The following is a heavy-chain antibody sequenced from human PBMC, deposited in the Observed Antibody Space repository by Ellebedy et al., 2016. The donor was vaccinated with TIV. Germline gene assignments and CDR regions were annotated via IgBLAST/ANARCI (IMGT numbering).Heavy chain of an antibody. V-gene: IGHV3-21*06. CDR3: SRGWSTPDS. D-gene: IGHD2-15*01. Sequence: PGGSLRLSCTATGNTFTRYWMSWVRQAPGKGLEWVSSIRSTGSDKYYAESVKGRFTISRDNAQDTLFLQMNSLRAEDTAVYFCSRGWSTPDSWGQGTLVIVSS. J-gene: IGHJ4*02. CDR1: GNTFTRYW. CDR2: IRSTGSDK.